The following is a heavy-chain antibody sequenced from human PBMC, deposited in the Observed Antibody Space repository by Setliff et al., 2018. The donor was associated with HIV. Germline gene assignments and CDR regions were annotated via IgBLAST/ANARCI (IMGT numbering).Heavy chain of an antibody. J-gene: IGHJ4*02. CDR1: GFTFSDYY. CDR2: INHSGST. CDR3: GIEGDDYNEY. D-gene: IGHD3-16*01. Sequence: PGGSLRLSCAASGFTFSDYYMSWIRQPPGKGLEWIGEINHSGSTNYNPSLKSRVTISVDTSKNQFSLKLSSVTAADTAVYYCGIEGDDYNEYWGQGTLVTVSS. V-gene: IGHV4-34*01.